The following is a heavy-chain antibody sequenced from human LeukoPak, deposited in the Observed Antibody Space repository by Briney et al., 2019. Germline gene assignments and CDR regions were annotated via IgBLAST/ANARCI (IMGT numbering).Heavy chain of an antibody. CDR2: ISYDGSNK. J-gene: IGHJ4*02. CDR1: GFTFSSYG. V-gene: IGHV3-30*03. CDR3: ASSLPRYSSSWHLFNY. Sequence: GGSLRLSCAASGFTFSSYGMHWVRQAPGKGLEWVAVISYDGSNKYYADSVKGRFTISRDNSKNTQYLQMNSLRAEDTAVYYCASSLPRYSSSWHLFNYWGQGTLVTVSS. D-gene: IGHD6-13*01.